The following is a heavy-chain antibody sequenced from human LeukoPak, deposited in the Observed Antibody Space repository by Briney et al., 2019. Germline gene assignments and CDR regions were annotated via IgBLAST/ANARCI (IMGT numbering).Heavy chain of an antibody. CDR3: ARDGTAAGLYFDL. CDR2: IRQDGSER. Sequence: GGSLRLSCEVSGFTFTDYWMNWVRQAPGKGPEWVASIRQDGSERTYVDSVKGRFTISRDNTKNSLSLQLNGLRAEDTAVYYCARDGTAAGLYFDLWGQGTLVTVSS. V-gene: IGHV3-7*01. J-gene: IGHJ4*01. D-gene: IGHD6-13*01. CDR1: GFTFTDYW.